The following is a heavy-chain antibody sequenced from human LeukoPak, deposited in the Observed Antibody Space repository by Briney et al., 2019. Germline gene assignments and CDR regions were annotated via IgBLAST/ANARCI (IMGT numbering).Heavy chain of an antibody. CDR3: ARNSASYYVVAGANWFDP. CDR1: GYTFTSYG. V-gene: IGHV1-18*01. D-gene: IGHD1-26*01. CDR2: ISAYNGNT. Sequence: ASVKVSCKASGYTFTSYGISWVRQAPGQGLEWMGWISAYNGNTNYAQKLQGRVTMTTDTSTSKASMELRSLSSDDTAVYYCARNSASYYVVAGANWFDPWGQGTLVTVSS. J-gene: IGHJ5*02.